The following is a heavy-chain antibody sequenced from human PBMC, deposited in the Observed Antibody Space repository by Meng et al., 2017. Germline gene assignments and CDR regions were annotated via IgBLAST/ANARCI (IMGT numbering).Heavy chain of an antibody. CDR1: GYTLTSYA. CDR2: IDTKTGNP. Sequence: QVQLVQSGSELRKPGASVKVSFQASGYTLTSYAINWLRQAPGQGLQWMGWIDTKTGNPTYVPGFTGRLVLSLDTSVSTAYLQISGLKADDTAVYYCTRDGYSDCSRTSCFDSWGQGTLVTVSS. D-gene: IGHD2-2*01. V-gene: IGHV7-4-1*02. CDR3: TRDGYSDCSRTSCFDS. J-gene: IGHJ4*02.